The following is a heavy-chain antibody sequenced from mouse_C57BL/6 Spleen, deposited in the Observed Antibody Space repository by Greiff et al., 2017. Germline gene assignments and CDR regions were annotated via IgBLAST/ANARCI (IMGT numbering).Heavy chain of an antibody. CDR2: IDPSNSYT. Sequence: QVQLQQPGAELVKPGASVKLSCKASGYTFTSYWMQWVKQRPGQGLEWIGEIDPSNSYTNYNQKFKGKATLTVDTSSSTAYMQLSSLTSEDSAVYYCAITHYYAMDYWGQGTSVTVSS. CDR1: GYTFTSYW. CDR3: AITHYYAMDY. J-gene: IGHJ4*01. V-gene: IGHV1-50*01. D-gene: IGHD1-3*01.